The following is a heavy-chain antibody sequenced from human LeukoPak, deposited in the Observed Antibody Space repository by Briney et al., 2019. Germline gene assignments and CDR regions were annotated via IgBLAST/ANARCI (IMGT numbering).Heavy chain of an antibody. CDR2: IIPIFGTA. J-gene: IGHJ6*03. CDR3: ARASAVVAASFSGYYYYMDV. V-gene: IGHV1-69*13. CDR1: GYTFTSYA. Sequence: SVKVSFTASGYTFTSYAMNWVRQAPGQGLEWMGGIIPIFGTANYAQKFQGRVTITADESTSTAYMELSSLRSEDTAVYYCARASAVVAASFSGYYYYMDVWGKGTTVTVSS. D-gene: IGHD2-15*01.